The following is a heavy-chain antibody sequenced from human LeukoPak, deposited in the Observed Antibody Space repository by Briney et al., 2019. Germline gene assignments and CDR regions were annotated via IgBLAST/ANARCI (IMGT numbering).Heavy chain of an antibody. CDR2: ISSSGSTI. D-gene: IGHD2-2*01. CDR3: ARVFDGYTSDIVVVPAAMGYYYGMDV. CDR1: GFTFGDYY. J-gene: IGHJ6*02. V-gene: IGHV3-11*01. Sequence: PGGSLRLSCAASGFTFGDYYMSWIRQAPGKGLEWVSYISSSGSTIYYADSVKGRFTISRDNAKNSLYLQMNSLRAEDTAVYYCARVFDGYTSDIVVVPAAMGYYYGMDVWGQGTTVNVSS.